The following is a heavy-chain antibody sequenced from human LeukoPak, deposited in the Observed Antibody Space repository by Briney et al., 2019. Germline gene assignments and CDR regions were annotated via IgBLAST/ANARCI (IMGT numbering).Heavy chain of an antibody. CDR1: GYSISSGFY. V-gene: IGHV4-38-2*02. CDR2: IYHSGST. CDR3: ARGVGLTQGGTFDY. J-gene: IGHJ4*02. Sequence: SETLSLTCTVSGYSISSGFYWGWIRQPPGKGLEWIGSIYHSGSTHYNSSLKSRVTISVDTSKNQLSLKLSSVTAADTAVYYCARGVGLTQGGTFDYWGEGTLVTVSS. D-gene: IGHD1-1*01.